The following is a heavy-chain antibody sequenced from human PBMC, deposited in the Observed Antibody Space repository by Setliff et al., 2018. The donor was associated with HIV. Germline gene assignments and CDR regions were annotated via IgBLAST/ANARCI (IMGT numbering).Heavy chain of an antibody. V-gene: IGHV3-23*01. J-gene: IGHJ5*02. CDR1: GFAFGSFA. D-gene: IGHD6-19*01. CDR2: ITDDGLST. CDR3: FLGGLSSGWGVS. Sequence: GGSLRLSCAASGFAFGSFAMSWIRQAPRKALEWVSSITDDGLSTFYAGSVRGRFTLSRDNSRNTLFLQMNSLRGEETALYYCFLGGLSSGWGVSWGQGTLVTVSS.